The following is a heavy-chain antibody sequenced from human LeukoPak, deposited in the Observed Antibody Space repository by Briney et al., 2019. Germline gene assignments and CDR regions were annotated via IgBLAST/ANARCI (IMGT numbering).Heavy chain of an antibody. Sequence: PGGSLRLSCAASGFTVSSNYMSWVRQAPGKGLEWVSAISGSGGSTYYADSVKGRFTISRDNSKNTLYLQMNSLRAEDTAVYYCAKDEEQQLSADAFDIWGQGTMVTVSS. CDR3: AKDEEQQLSADAFDI. CDR2: ISGSGGST. V-gene: IGHV3-23*01. CDR1: GFTVSSNY. J-gene: IGHJ3*02. D-gene: IGHD6-13*01.